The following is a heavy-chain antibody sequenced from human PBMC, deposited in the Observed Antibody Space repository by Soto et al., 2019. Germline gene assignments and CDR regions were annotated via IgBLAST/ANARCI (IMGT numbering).Heavy chain of an antibody. CDR3: ARVTSWATATIPRSYYSGMDV. V-gene: IGHV4-34*01. D-gene: IGHD4-4*01. J-gene: IGHJ6*02. Sequence: PSETLSLTCVVYGGSFSCYSWSWIRQPPGKGLEWIGEINHSGTTNYNPSLKSRVTISLDMSKNQFSLKLTSVTAADTAVYYCARVTSWATATIPRSYYSGMDVWGQGTTVTVSS. CDR2: INHSGTT. CDR1: GGSFSCYS.